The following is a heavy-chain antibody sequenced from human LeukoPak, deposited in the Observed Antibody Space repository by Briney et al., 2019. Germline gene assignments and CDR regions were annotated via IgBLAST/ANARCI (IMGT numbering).Heavy chain of an antibody. Sequence: GESLKISCKGSGYSFTSYWIGWVRQMPGKGLEWMGIIYPGDSDTRYSPSFQGQVTIPAGKSISTAYLQWSSLKASDTAMYYCARPRAVLRYFDWAHDYYFDYWGQGTLVTVSS. CDR3: ARPRAVLRYFDWAHDYYFDY. CDR1: GYSFTSYW. D-gene: IGHD3-9*01. J-gene: IGHJ4*02. V-gene: IGHV5-51*01. CDR2: IYPGDSDT.